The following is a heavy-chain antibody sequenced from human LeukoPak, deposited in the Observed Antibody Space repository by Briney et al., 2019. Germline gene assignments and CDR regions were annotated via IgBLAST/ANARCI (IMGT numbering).Heavy chain of an antibody. D-gene: IGHD6-13*01. J-gene: IGHJ6*02. CDR2: IRYDGSNK. CDR1: GFTFSSYG. CDR3: AKDEWVAAAGTALTWYYYGMDV. V-gene: IGHV3-30*02. Sequence: GGSLRLSCAASGFTFSSYGMHWVRQAPGKGLEWVAFIRYDGSNKYYADSVKGRFTISRDNSKNTLYLEMNSLRAEDTAVYYCAKDEWVAAAGTALTWYYYGMDVWGQGTTVTVSS.